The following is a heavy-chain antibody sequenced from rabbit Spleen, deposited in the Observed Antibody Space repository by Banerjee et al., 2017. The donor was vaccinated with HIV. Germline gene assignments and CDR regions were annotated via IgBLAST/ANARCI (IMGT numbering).Heavy chain of an antibody. CDR2: IYAARGTT. Sequence: QLTETGGGLVQPGGSLTLSCKASEIDFTNYYITWVRQAPGKGLEWIGIIYAARGTTDYASWVNGRFTISSDNAQTTVDLQMTSLTAADTATYFCARDTSTSFSTYGMDLWGPGTLVTVS. D-gene: IGHD1-1*01. CDR3: ARDTSTSFSTYGMDL. J-gene: IGHJ6*01. V-gene: IGHV1S7*01. CDR1: EIDFTNYY.